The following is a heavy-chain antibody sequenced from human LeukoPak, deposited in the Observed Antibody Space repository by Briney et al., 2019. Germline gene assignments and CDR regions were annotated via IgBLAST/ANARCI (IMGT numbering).Heavy chain of an antibody. J-gene: IGHJ4*02. CDR3: AKSGCSSSSCPGFL. D-gene: IGHD2-2*01. V-gene: IGHV4-61*02. CDR1: GGSIGSGYNY. CDR2: IYTSGTT. Sequence: SQTLSLTCTVSGGSIGSGYNYWSWIRQPAGKGLEWIGRIYTSGTTNYNPSLKSRVTISQDTSNNQFSLKLRSVTAADTAVYYCAKSGCSSSSCPGFLWGQGTLVTVSS.